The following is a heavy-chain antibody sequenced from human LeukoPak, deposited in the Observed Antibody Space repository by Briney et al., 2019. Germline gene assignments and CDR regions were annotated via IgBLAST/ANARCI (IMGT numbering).Heavy chain of an antibody. Sequence: GGSLRLSCAASGLTFSTYWMSWVRQAPGKGLEWVAHIKQDRSEKYYVDSVKGRFTIARDNAKNSLYLQMNSLRAEDTAVYDCARDPSRGYNYGYGDYWGQGTLVSVSS. V-gene: IGHV3-7*01. CDR3: ARDPSRGYNYGYGDY. CDR1: GLTFSTYW. CDR2: IKQDRSEK. J-gene: IGHJ4*02. D-gene: IGHD5-18*01.